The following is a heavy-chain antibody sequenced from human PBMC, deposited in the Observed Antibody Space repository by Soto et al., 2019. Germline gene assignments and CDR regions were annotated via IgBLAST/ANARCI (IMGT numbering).Heavy chain of an antibody. CDR3: ARAMGDDLDYGINWFDP. D-gene: IGHD4-17*01. J-gene: IGHJ5*02. V-gene: IGHV4-30-2*01. Sequence: PSETLSLTCAVSGGSISSGGYSWSWIRQPPGKGLEWIGYIYHSGSTYYNPSLKSRVTISVDRSKNQFSLKLSSVTAADTAVYYCARAMGDDLDYGINWFDPWGQGTLVTVSS. CDR2: IYHSGST. CDR1: GGSISSGGYS.